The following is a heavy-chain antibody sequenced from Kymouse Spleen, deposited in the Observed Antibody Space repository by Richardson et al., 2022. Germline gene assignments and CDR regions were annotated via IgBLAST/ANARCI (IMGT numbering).Heavy chain of an antibody. J-gene: IGHJ6*02. CDR1: GFTFSSYG. CDR2: ISYDGSNK. D-gene: IGHD1-1*01,IGHD1-7*01. V-gene: IGHV3-30*18. Sequence: QVQLVESGGGVVQPGRSLRLSCAASGFTFSSYGMHWVRQAPGKGLEWVAVISYDGSNKYYADSVKGRFTISRDNSKNTLYLQMNSLRAEDTAVYYCAKGGRQLELSYYYYGMDVWGQGTTVTVSS. CDR3: AKGGRQLELSYYYYGMDV.